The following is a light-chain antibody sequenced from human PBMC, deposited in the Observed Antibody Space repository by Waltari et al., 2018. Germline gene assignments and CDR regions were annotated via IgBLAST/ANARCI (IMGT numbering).Light chain of an antibody. J-gene: IGKJ1*01. Sequence: EFVLTQSPGTLSLYPGGRATLSCRASQSVTTSSLAWYQQKPGQAPRLLIYGASSRATDIPDRFGGSGSGRDFTLTISRLEPEDFAVYYCKQYGSSTWTFGQGTKVEVK. CDR2: GAS. CDR1: QSVTTSS. V-gene: IGKV3-20*01. CDR3: KQYGSSTWT.